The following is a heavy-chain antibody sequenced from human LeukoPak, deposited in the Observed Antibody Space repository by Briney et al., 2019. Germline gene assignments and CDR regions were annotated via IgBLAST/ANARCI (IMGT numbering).Heavy chain of an antibody. Sequence: SETLSLTCTVSGGSISSSSYYWGWIRQPPGKGLEWIGSIYYSGSTYYNPSLKSRVTISVDTSKNQFSLKLSSVTAADTDVYYCARGEDIVVVVAATSRLVDWFDPWGQGTLVTVSS. D-gene: IGHD2-15*01. J-gene: IGHJ5*02. CDR1: GGSISSSSYY. V-gene: IGHV4-39*07. CDR3: ARGEDIVVVVAATSRLVDWFDP. CDR2: IYYSGST.